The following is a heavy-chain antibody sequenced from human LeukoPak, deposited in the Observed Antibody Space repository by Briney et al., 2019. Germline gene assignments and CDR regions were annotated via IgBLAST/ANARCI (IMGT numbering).Heavy chain of an antibody. V-gene: IGHV3-21*01. D-gene: IGHD3-3*01. CDR2: ISSSSSYI. Sequence: GGSLRLSCAASGFTFSSYSMNWVRQAPGKGLEWVSSISSSSSYIYYADSVKGRFTISRDNAKNSLYLQTNSLRAEDTAVYYCARDMYYDFWSGYSPYYYGMDVWGQGTTVTVSS. CDR1: GFTFSSYS. CDR3: ARDMYYDFWSGYSPYYYGMDV. J-gene: IGHJ6*02.